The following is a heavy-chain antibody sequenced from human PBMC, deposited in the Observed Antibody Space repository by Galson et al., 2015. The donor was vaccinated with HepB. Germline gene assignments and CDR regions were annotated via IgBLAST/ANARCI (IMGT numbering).Heavy chain of an antibody. D-gene: IGHD4-17*01. CDR1: GFTFSNYW. J-gene: IGHJ3*02. Sequence: SLRLSCAASGFTFSNYWMNWVRQAPGKGLEWVANIKQDGSEKHYVESVEGRFTISRDNAKNSVDLQMSSLRAEDTAMYYCARASYGDWGSDAFDIWGQGTMVTVSS. CDR2: IKQDGSEK. CDR3: ARASYGDWGSDAFDI. V-gene: IGHV3-7*01.